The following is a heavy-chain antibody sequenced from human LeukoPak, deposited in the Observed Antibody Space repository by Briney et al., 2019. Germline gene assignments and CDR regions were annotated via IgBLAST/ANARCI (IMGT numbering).Heavy chain of an antibody. D-gene: IGHD3-3*01. CDR3: ARGAPSDDTILYYFDY. J-gene: IGHJ4*02. V-gene: IGHV4-59*01. Sequence: SETLSLTCTVSGGSISSYYWSWIRQPPGKGLEWIGYIYYSGSTNYNPTLKSRVTISVDTSKNQFSLKLSSVTAADTAVYYWARGAPSDDTILYYFDYWGQGTLVTVSS. CDR2: IYYSGST. CDR1: GGSISSYY.